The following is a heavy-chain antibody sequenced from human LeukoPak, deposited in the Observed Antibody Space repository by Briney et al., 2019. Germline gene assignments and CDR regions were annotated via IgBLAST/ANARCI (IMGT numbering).Heavy chain of an antibody. D-gene: IGHD2-2*01. V-gene: IGHV3-48*01. J-gene: IGHJ5*02. CDR1: GFTFSSYS. CDR2: ISSSSSTI. Sequence: GGPLRLSCAASGFTFSSYSMNWVRQAPGKGLEWVSYISSSSSTIYYADSVEGRFTISRDNAKNSLYLQMNSLRAEDTAVYYCARGGTSFFDPWGQGTLVTVSS. CDR3: ARGGTSFFDP.